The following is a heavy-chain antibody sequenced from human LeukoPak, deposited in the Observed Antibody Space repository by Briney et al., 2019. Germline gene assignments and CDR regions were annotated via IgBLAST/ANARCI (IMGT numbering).Heavy chain of an antibody. J-gene: IGHJ4*02. D-gene: IGHD2-15*01. CDR2: ISGSSGTI. CDR1: GFTFSSYS. V-gene: IGHV3-48*04. Sequence: PGGSLRLSCAASGFTFSSYSMNWVRQAPGKGLEWVSYISGSSGTISYADSVKGRFTISRDNAKNSLYLQMNSLRAEDTAVYYCAKGCSSGGSCYYFDYWGQGTLVTVSS. CDR3: AKGCSSGGSCYYFDY.